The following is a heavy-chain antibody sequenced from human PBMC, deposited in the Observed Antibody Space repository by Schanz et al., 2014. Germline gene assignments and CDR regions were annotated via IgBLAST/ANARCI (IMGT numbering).Heavy chain of an antibody. CDR2: VSRSTPDI. D-gene: IGHD3-3*01. Sequence: GQLVESGGGVVQPGKSLRLSCAASGFTFSDYSMNWVRQAPGKGLEWVSYVSRSTPDIYYADSVKGRFTMSRDNAKNSVFLQMNSLRAEDTAVYYCVRDSFFAFDYWGQGTLVTVSS. V-gene: IGHV3-48*01. J-gene: IGHJ4*02. CDR1: GFTFSDYS. CDR3: VRDSFFAFDY.